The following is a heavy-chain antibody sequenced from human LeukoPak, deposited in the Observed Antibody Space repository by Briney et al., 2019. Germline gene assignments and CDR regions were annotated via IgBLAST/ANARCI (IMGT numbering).Heavy chain of an antibody. CDR2: ISGSGGST. D-gene: IGHD1-1*01. J-gene: IGHJ5*02. CDR1: GFTFSSYA. V-gene: IGHV3-23*01. CDR3: AKDGMNKNAHQRNWFDP. Sequence: GGSLRLSCAVSGFTFSSYAMSWVRQAPGKGLEWVSAISGSGGSTYYADSVKGRFTISRDNSKNTHDLQMNSLRAEDTAVYYCAKDGMNKNAHQRNWFDPWGQGTLVTVSS.